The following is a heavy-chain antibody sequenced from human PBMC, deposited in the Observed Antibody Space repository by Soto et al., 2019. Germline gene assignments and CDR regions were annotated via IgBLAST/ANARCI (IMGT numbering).Heavy chain of an antibody. V-gene: IGHV1-46*01. D-gene: IGHD3-10*01. J-gene: IGHJ4*02. Sequence: ASVKVSCKASGYTFTSYYMHWVRQAPGQGLEWMGIINPSGGSTSYAQRFQGRVTMTRDTSTSTVYMELSSLRSEDTAVYYCAKDLGGMVRGVSLDYWGQGILVTVSS. CDR1: GYTFTSYY. CDR3: AKDLGGMVRGVSLDY. CDR2: INPSGGST.